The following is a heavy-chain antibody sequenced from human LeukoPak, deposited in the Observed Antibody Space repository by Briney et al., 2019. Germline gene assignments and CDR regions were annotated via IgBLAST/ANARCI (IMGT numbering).Heavy chain of an antibody. CDR3: ARSAEYYYDSSGYYYYLDY. D-gene: IGHD3-22*01. Sequence: PSETLSLTCTVSGGSISSYYWSWIRQPPGKRLEWIGYIYYSGSTNYNPSLKSRVTISVDTSKNQFSLKLSSVTAADTAVYYCARSAEYYYDSSGYYYYLDYWGQGTLVTVSS. J-gene: IGHJ4*02. V-gene: IGHV4-59*01. CDR1: GGSISSYY. CDR2: IYYSGST.